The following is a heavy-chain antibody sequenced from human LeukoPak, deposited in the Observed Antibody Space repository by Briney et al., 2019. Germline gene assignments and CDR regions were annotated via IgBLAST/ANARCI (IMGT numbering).Heavy chain of an antibody. CDR3: ARDYYDSSGYNWFDP. D-gene: IGHD3-22*01. Sequence: GGSLRLSCAASGFTFRSYSMNGVRQAPGKGVEGVSSISSSSSYIYYADSVKGRFPISRDNAKNSLYLQLTSPRAEDTAVYYCARDYYDSSGYNWFDPWGQGTMVTVSS. J-gene: IGHJ5*02. V-gene: IGHV3-21*01. CDR2: ISSSSSYI. CDR1: GFTFRSYS.